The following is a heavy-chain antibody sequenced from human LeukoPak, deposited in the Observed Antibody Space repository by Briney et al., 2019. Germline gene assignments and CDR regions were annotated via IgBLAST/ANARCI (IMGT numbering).Heavy chain of an antibody. D-gene: IGHD2-2*01. Sequence: PGGSLRLSCAASGFTFSSYSMNWVRQAPGKGLEWVSYISSSSSTIYYADSVKGRFTISRDNAKNSLYLQMNSLRAEDTAVYYCARAERGYCSRTSCYLYYYYMDVWGKGTTVTVSS. CDR2: ISSSSSTI. J-gene: IGHJ6*03. CDR3: ARAERGYCSRTSCYLYYYYMDV. V-gene: IGHV3-48*01. CDR1: GFTFSSYS.